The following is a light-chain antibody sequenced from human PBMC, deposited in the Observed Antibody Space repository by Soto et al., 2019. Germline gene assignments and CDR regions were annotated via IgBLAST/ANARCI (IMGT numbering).Light chain of an antibody. CDR2: DAS. V-gene: IGKV3-11*01. CDR1: QSVSNY. CDR3: QQYGASPWT. Sequence: IVLTHSPATLSFSAWEKATIYCRASQSVSNYLAWYQQKPGQAPRLLIYDASTRATGIPDRFRGSGSGTDFTLTISRLEPEDFAVYICQQYGASPWTFGQGTKVDI. J-gene: IGKJ1*01.